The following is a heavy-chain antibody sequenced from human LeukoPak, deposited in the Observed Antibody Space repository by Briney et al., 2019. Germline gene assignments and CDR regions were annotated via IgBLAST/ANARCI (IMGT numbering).Heavy chain of an antibody. Sequence: GGSLRLSCAASGFTFSSYEMNWVRQAPGKGLEWVSYISSSGSTIYYADSVKGRFTISRDNSKNTLYLQMNSLRAEDTAVYYCAKLGRYYDIGAFDIWGQGTMVTVSS. J-gene: IGHJ3*02. CDR1: GFTFSSYE. V-gene: IGHV3-48*03. CDR3: AKLGRYYDIGAFDI. D-gene: IGHD3-22*01. CDR2: ISSSGSTI.